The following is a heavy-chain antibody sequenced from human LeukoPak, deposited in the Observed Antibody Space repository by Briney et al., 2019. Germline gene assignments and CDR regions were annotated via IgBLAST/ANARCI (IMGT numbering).Heavy chain of an antibody. V-gene: IGHV4-30-2*01. CDR1: GGSISSGGYY. Sequence: PSQTLPLTCTVSGGSISSGGYYWSWIRQPPGKGLEWIGYIYHSGSTYYNPSLKSRVTISVDRSKNQFSLKLSSVTAADTAVYYCAREGYYYYYMDVWGKGTTVTVSS. J-gene: IGHJ6*03. CDR2: IYHSGST. CDR3: AREGYYYYYMDV.